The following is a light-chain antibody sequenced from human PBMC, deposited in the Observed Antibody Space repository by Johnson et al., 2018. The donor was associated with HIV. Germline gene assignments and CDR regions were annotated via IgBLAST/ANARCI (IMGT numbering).Light chain of an antibody. Sequence: QSVLTQPPSVSAAPGQTVTISCSGSSSNVGLNYVSWYQQLPGTAPKLLIYQNNKRPSGIPDRFSGSKSGTSATLGITGLQTGDEADYYGGSGDISLSGDVFGTGTRVTVL. CDR1: SSNVGLNY. CDR2: QNN. V-gene: IGLV1-51*02. CDR3: GSGDISLSGDV. J-gene: IGLJ1*01.